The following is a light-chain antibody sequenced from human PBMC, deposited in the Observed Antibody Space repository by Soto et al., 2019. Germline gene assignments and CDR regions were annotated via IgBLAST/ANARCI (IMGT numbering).Light chain of an antibody. CDR1: QSVSSN. CDR2: GAS. V-gene: IGKV3-15*01. J-gene: IGKJ1*01. Sequence: EIVMTQSPVTLSVFPGERATLSCRASQSVSSNLAWYQQTPGQAPRLLIYGASTRATGIPARFSGSGSGTEFTLTISSLQSEDFAVYYCQQYNNWPPRTFGQGTRVEIK. CDR3: QQYNNWPPRT.